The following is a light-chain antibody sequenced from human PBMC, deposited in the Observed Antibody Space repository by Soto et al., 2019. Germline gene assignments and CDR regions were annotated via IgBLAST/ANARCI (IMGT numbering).Light chain of an antibody. CDR3: QQLNNYPST. Sequence: EIVMTPAPATLSVPPGARPSLSGRASHSVSSYLAWYQQKPGQAPRLLIYGASSRATGIPDRFSGSGSGTDFTLTISSLQPEDFAVYYCQQLNNYPSTFGGGTKVDIK. CDR1: HSVSSY. CDR2: GAS. V-gene: IGKV3D-15*01. J-gene: IGKJ4*01.